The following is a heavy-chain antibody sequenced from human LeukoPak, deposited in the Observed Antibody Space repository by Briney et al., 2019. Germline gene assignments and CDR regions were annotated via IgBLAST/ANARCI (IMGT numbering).Heavy chain of an antibody. D-gene: IGHD3-16*01. CDR1: VYTFTSCY. Sequence: ASVNVSCKASVYTFTSCYMHWVRQAPGQGLEWMGIINPSGGSTSYAQKFQGRVTMTRDTSTSTVYMELSSLRSEDTAVYYCARDRVRPAGGVFDYWGQGTLVTVSS. CDR2: INPSGGST. V-gene: IGHV1-46*01. CDR3: ARDRVRPAGGVFDY. J-gene: IGHJ4*02.